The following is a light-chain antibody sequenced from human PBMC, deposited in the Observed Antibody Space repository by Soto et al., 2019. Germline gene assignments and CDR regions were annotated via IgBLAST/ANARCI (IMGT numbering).Light chain of an antibody. CDR2: DNN. CDR3: GTWDSSLSAVV. CDR1: SSNIGNNY. V-gene: IGLV1-51*01. J-gene: IGLJ2*01. Sequence: QSVLTQPPLVSAAPGQKVTISCSGSSSNIGNNYVSWYQQLPGTAPKLLIYDNNKRPSGIPDRFSGAKSGTSATLGITGLQTGDEADYYCGTWDSSLSAVVFGGGTKLTVI.